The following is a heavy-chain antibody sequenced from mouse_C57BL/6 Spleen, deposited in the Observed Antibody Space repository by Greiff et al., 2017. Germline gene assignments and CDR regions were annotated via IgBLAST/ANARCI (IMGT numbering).Heavy chain of an antibody. CDR1: GYTFTSYW. Sequence: QVQLQQPGAELVKPGASVKMSCKASGYTFTSYWITWVKQRPGQGLEWIGDIYPGSGSTNYNEKFKGKATLTVDTSSSTAYMQLSSLTSEDSAVYYCARRSDTTVVLDYWGQGTTLTVSS. J-gene: IGHJ2*01. D-gene: IGHD1-1*01. CDR2: IYPGSGST. V-gene: IGHV1-55*01. CDR3: ARRSDTTVVLDY.